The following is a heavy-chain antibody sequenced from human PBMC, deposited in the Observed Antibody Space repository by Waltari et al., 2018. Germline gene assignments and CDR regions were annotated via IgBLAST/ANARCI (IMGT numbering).Heavy chain of an antibody. J-gene: IGHJ2*01. CDR3: ARGPNYYDSSGYNPGRYFDL. D-gene: IGHD3-22*01. CDR2: IIPIFGTA. Sequence: QVQLVQSGAEVKKPGSSVKVSCKASGGTFSSYAISWVRQAPGQGLEWMGGIIPIFGTANYAQKFQGRVTITADESTSTAYMELSSLRSEDTAVYYCARGPNYYDSSGYNPGRYFDLWGRGTLVTVSS. V-gene: IGHV1-69*01. CDR1: GGTFSSYA.